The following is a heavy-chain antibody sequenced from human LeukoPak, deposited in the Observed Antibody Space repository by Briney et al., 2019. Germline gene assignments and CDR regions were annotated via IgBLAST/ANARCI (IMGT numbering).Heavy chain of an antibody. Sequence: SETLSLTCAVYGGSFSGYYWSRIRQPPGEGLEWIGEINHSGSTNYNPSLKSRVTISVDTSKNQFSLKLSSVTAADTAVYYCARGGVGDRLRNWGQGTLVTVSS. CDR2: INHSGST. V-gene: IGHV4-34*01. CDR1: GGSFSGYY. CDR3: ARGGVGDRLRN. J-gene: IGHJ4*02. D-gene: IGHD2-21*02.